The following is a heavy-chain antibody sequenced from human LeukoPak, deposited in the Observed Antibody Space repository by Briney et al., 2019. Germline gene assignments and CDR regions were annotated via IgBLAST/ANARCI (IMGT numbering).Heavy chain of an antibody. CDR1: GGSISSYY. CDR3: ASQIPAADMGSFDP. CDR2: IYYSGST. D-gene: IGHD2-2*01. J-gene: IGHJ5*02. V-gene: IGHV4-59*01. Sequence: SETLSLTCTVSGGSISSYYWSWIRQPPAKGQEWIGYIYYSGSTNYNPSLKSRVTISVDTSKNQFSLKLSSVTAADTAVYYCASQIPAADMGSFDPWGQGTLVTVSS.